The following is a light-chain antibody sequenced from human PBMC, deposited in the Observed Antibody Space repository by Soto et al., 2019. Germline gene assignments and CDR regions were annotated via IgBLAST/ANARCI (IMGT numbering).Light chain of an antibody. CDR1: KIGSKS. Sequence: SYELTQPPSVSVAPGQTARISCGGDKIGSKSVHWYQQKAGQTPVLVVYDDSDRPSGIPERFSGSNSGNTASLIISRVEGGDEADYYCQVWDSSSDHVVFGGGTKVTVL. J-gene: IGLJ3*02. CDR3: QVWDSSSDHVV. V-gene: IGLV3-21*02. CDR2: DDS.